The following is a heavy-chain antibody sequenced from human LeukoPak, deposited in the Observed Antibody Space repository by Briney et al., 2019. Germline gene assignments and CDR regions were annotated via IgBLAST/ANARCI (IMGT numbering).Heavy chain of an antibody. CDR3: ARQAQWLVNAYDY. D-gene: IGHD6-19*01. CDR1: GFTFSRSW. V-gene: IGHV3-7*01. Sequence: GGSLRLSCAASGFTFSRSWMSWVRQAPGKGLEWVANIKQDGSEKYYVDSVKGRFTISRDNAKNSLYLQMNSLRAEETAEYYCARQAQWLVNAYDYWGQGTLVTVSS. J-gene: IGHJ4*02. CDR2: IKQDGSEK.